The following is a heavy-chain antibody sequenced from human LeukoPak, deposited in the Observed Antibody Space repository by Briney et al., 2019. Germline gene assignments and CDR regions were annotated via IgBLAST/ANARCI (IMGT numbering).Heavy chain of an antibody. CDR2: TYYRSKWYN. V-gene: IGHV6-1*01. CDR1: GDSVSSNSAA. Sequence: SQTLSLTCAISGDSVSSNSAAWNWIRQSPSRGLEWLGRTYYRSKWYNNYALSVKSRMTVNPDTSKNQISLQLNSVTPEDTAVYYCARESAGTYYFDYWGQGALVTVYS. D-gene: IGHD6-19*01. CDR3: ARESAGTYYFDY. J-gene: IGHJ4*02.